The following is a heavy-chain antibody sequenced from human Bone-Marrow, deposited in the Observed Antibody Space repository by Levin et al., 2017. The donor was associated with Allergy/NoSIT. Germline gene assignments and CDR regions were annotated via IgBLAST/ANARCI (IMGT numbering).Heavy chain of an antibody. CDR3: ATDYMMDV. V-gene: IGHV1-24*01. CDR2: FDSEEGET. Sequence: ASVKVSCKVSGYTLTELAIHWVRQAPGKGLEWVGGFDSEEGETIYAQKFQGRVSITEDTSTDTVYMKMSSLRSEDTALYYCATDYMMDVWGQGTTVTVSS. CDR1: GYTLTELA. J-gene: IGHJ6*02.